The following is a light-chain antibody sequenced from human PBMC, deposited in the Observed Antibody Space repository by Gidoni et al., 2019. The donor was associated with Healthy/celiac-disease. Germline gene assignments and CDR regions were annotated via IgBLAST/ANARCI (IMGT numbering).Light chain of an antibody. CDR1: SSNIRAGYE. V-gene: IGLV1-40*01. CDR3: QSYDSSLSGSGVV. J-gene: IGLJ2*01. CDR2: GNS. Sequence: QSVPTQPASGAAAPWQRGPISCTGSSSNIRAGYEVHWYQQLPGTAPKLLIYGNSDRPSGVPDRFSGSKSGTSASLAITGLQAEDEADYYCQSYDSSLSGSGVVFGGGTKLTVL.